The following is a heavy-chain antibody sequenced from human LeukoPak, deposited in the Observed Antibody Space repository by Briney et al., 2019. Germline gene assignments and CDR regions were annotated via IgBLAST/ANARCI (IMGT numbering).Heavy chain of an antibody. J-gene: IGHJ6*02. D-gene: IGHD4-17*01. CDR3: ARTDYGDYDYYYYGMDV. V-gene: IGHV3-64*01. CDR2: ISSNGGST. CDR1: GFTVSSNY. Sequence: GGSLRLSCAASGFTVSSNYMSWVRQAPGKGLEYVSAISSNGGSTYYANSVKGRFTISRDNSKNTLYLQMGSLRAEDMAVYYCARTDYGDYDYYYYGMDVWGQGTTVTVSS.